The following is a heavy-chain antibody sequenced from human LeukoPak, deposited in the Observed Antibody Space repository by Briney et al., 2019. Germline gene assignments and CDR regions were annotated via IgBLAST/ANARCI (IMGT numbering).Heavy chain of an antibody. Sequence: ASVKVSCKASEYTFTGYYSHWVRQAPGQGLEWMGWINPHSGDTDYAQKFQGRVTMTRDTSISTAYMELSRLRSDDTAVYYCARWGGHCTSGLCYYFDCWGQGTLVTVSS. CDR1: EYTFTGYY. D-gene: IGHD2-8*01. V-gene: IGHV1-2*02. CDR3: ARWGGHCTSGLCYYFDC. J-gene: IGHJ4*02. CDR2: INPHSGDT.